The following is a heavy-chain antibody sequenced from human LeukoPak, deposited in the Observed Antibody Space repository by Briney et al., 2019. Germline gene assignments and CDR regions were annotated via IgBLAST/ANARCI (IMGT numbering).Heavy chain of an antibody. CDR3: ATAAGPPPGPYYFDY. Sequence: ASETLSLTCTVSGGSISSSSYYWGWIRQPPGKGLEWIGSIYYSGSTYYNPSLKSRVTISVDTSKNQFSLKLSSVTAADAAVYYCATAAGPPPGPYYFDYWGQGTLVTVSS. CDR2: IYYSGST. D-gene: IGHD6-13*01. V-gene: IGHV4-39*01. J-gene: IGHJ4*02. CDR1: GGSISSSSYY.